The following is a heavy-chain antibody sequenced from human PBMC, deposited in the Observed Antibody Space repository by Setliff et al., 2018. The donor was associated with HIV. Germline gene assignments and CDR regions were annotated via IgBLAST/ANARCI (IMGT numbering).Heavy chain of an antibody. CDR3: ARAQGYDYYMDV. CDR1: GGSISSGPYF. V-gene: IGHV4-61*09. CDR2: IYTSGRT. Sequence: SETLSLTCTVSGGSISSGPYFWSWLRQPAGKGVEWMGHIYTSGRTLYNPSLKSRVTISGDTSKNQFSLKVTSVTAADTAVYYRARAQGYDYYMDVWGKGTTVTVSS. J-gene: IGHJ6*03.